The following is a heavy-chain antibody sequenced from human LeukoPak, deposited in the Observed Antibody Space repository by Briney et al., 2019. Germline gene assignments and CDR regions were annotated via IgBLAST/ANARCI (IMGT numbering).Heavy chain of an antibody. V-gene: IGHV4-59*01. CDR1: GGPISSYY. D-gene: IGHD3-22*01. J-gene: IGHJ4*02. CDR2: IYYSGST. CDR3: ARDRGDDTVSYFDY. Sequence: PSETLSLTCTVSGGPISSYYWSWIRQPPGKGLEWIGYIYYSGSTNYNPSLKSRVTISLDTSKNQFFLRLSSVTAADTAVYYCARDRGDDTVSYFDYWGQGTLVTVSS.